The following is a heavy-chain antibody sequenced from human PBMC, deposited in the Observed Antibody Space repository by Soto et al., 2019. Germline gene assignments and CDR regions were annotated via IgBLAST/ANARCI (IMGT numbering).Heavy chain of an antibody. Sequence: PSETLSLTCTVSGGSITGGSISSTTYYWGWMRQPPGKGLEWIASFFIGGNTYYNPSLKSRVTMSVDTSKNQFSLKLSSVTAADTAVYYCARGMTTVTTFDYWGQGTLVTVSS. CDR1: GGSITGGSISSTTYY. D-gene: IGHD4-17*01. CDR2: FFIGGNT. V-gene: IGHV4-39*07. J-gene: IGHJ4*02. CDR3: ARGMTTVTTFDY.